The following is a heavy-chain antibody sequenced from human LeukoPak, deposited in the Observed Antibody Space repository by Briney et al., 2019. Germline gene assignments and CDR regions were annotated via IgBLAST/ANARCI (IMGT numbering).Heavy chain of an antibody. J-gene: IGHJ4*02. CDR2: IYYSGST. Sequence: PSETLSLTCTVSGGSISSYYWSWIRQPLGKGLEWIGYIYYSGSTNYNPSLKSRVTISVDTSKNQFSLKLNSVTAADTAVYYCARGQGGYCSSSSCYFRGGFDYWGQGTLATVSS. CDR3: ARGQGGYCSSSSCYFRGGFDY. CDR1: GGSISSYY. V-gene: IGHV4-59*12. D-gene: IGHD2-2*01.